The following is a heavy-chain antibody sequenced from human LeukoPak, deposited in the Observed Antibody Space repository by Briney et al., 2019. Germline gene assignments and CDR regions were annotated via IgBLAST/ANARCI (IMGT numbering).Heavy chain of an antibody. CDR3: ARTPGIAVAGLYFDY. CDR2: IYYSGST. V-gene: IGHV4-39*07. J-gene: IGHJ4*02. CDR1: GGSISSSSYY. Sequence: SETLSLTCTVSGGSISSSSYYWGWIRQPPGKGLEWIGSIYYSGSTYYNPSLKSRVTISVDTSKNQFSLKLSSVTAADTAVYYCARTPGIAVAGLYFDYWGQGTLVTVSS. D-gene: IGHD6-19*01.